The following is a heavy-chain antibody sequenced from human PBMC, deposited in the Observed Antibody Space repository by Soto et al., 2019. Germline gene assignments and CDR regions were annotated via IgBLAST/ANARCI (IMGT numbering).Heavy chain of an antibody. CDR2: IYYSGST. Sequence: PSETLSLTCAVSGGSISYHYWTWIRQPPGKGLEWIGYIYYSGSTNYNPSLKSRVTISVDTSKNQFSLKLTSVTAADTAVYYCAAPPRYWGQGTLVTVSS. J-gene: IGHJ4*02. CDR1: GGSISYHY. V-gene: IGHV4-59*11. D-gene: IGHD6-6*01. CDR3: AAPPRY.